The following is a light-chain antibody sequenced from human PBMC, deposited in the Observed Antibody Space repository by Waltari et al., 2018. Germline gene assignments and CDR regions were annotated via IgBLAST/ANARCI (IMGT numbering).Light chain of an antibody. J-gene: IGKJ2*01. CDR1: QSISSW. Sequence: DIQMTQSPSTLSASVGDRVTITCRASQSISSWLAWYQQKPGKAPKLLIYKASSLESGVPSRFSGSGSGTEFTLTISSRQPDDCATYYCQHLRTFGQGTKLEIK. CDR3: QHLRT. V-gene: IGKV1-5*03. CDR2: KAS.